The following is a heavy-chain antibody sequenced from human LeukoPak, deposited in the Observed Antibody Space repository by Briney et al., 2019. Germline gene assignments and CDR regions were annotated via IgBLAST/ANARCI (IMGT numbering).Heavy chain of an antibody. V-gene: IGHV3-33*01. Sequence: TGDSLRLSCAASGFSFSDYGMHWVRQAPGKGLEWVAIIWFDGSNKYYADSVEGRFTVSRDNSKYTLNLQMNSLRDEDTAVYYCAREGWFGELEYWGQGTLLTVSS. CDR3: AREGWFGELEY. D-gene: IGHD3-10*01. CDR2: IWFDGSNK. J-gene: IGHJ4*02. CDR1: GFSFSDYG.